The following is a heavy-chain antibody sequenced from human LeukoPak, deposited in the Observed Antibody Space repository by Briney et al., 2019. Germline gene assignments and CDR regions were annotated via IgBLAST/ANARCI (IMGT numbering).Heavy chain of an antibody. CDR2: ISGSGGST. CDR1: GFTFSSYA. J-gene: IGHJ4*02. V-gene: IGHV3-23*01. CDR3: AKGEIGTYYDFPGGDY. D-gene: IGHD3-3*01. Sequence: GGSLRLSCAASGFTFSSYAMSWVRQAPGKGLEWVSAISGSGGSTYYADSVKGRFTISRDNSKNTLYLQMNSLRAEDTAVYYCAKGEIGTYYDFPGGDYWGQGTLVTVSS.